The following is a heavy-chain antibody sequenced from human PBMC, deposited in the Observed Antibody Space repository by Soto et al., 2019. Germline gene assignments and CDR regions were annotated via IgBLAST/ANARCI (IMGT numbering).Heavy chain of an antibody. CDR2: IYYSGST. J-gene: IGHJ6*02. CDR3: ARDQGITTFGVYSMYYYGMDV. V-gene: IGHV4-31*03. CDR1: GGSISSGGYY. D-gene: IGHD3-3*01. Sequence: LSLTCTVSGGSISSGGYYWSWTRQHPGKGLEWIGYIYYSGSTYYNPSLKSRVTISVDTSKNQFSLKLSSVTAADTAVYYCARDQGITTFGVYSMYYYGMDVWGQGTTVTVSS.